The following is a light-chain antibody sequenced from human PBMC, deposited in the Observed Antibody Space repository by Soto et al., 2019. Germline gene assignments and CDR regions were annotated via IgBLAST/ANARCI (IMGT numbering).Light chain of an antibody. CDR1: SSNIGAGYD. CDR3: QSYDNSLSGCV. CDR2: GNS. Sequence: QSVLTQPPSVSGAPGQRVTISCTGSSSNIGAGYDVHWYQQLPGTAPKLLIYGNSNRPSGVPDRFSGSKSGTSASLAITGLLAEDDADYYCQSYDNSLSGCVFGGGTKVTVL. V-gene: IGLV1-40*01. J-gene: IGLJ3*02.